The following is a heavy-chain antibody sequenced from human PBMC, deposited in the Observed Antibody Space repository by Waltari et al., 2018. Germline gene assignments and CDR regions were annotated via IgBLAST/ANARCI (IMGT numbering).Heavy chain of an antibody. Sequence: EVQLVESGGGLVQPGGSLRLSCAASGFTYSSYSMNWVRQAPGKGLEWVSYISSSSSTIYYADSVKGRFTISRDNAKNSLYLQMNSLRAEDTAVYYCARGLTMSDAFDIWGQGTMVTVSS. J-gene: IGHJ3*02. CDR2: ISSSSSTI. V-gene: IGHV3-48*04. CDR1: GFTYSSYS. CDR3: ARGLTMSDAFDI. D-gene: IGHD3-10*02.